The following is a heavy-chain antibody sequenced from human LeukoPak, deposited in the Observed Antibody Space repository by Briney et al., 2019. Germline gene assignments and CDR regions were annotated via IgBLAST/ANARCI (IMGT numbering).Heavy chain of an antibody. CDR3: ATLDY. CDR1: GFSFSDYW. Sequence: GGSLRLSCAASGFSFSDYWMTWVRQAPGKGLEWVANIKEDGSEKYYLDSVKGRFTISRDNGKNSLYLQMNSLRAEDTAVYHCATLDYWGQGNLVPVSS. V-gene: IGHV3-7*01. CDR2: IKEDGSEK. J-gene: IGHJ4*02.